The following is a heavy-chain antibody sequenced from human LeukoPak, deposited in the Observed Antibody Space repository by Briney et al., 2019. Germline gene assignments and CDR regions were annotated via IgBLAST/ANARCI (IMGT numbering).Heavy chain of an antibody. CDR1: GGSISGGGYS. D-gene: IGHD3-9*01. V-gene: IGHV4-30-2*01. CDR2: MSDSGSS. J-gene: IGHJ3*02. Sequence: TLSLTCALSGGSISGGGYSWGWVRQPPGKGLEWIGYMSDSGSSYYNPSLKSRVTISVDRSKNHFSLKLSSVTAADTAVYYCGRYDLLPGSHDAFDIWGQGTMVTVSS. CDR3: GRYDLLPGSHDAFDI.